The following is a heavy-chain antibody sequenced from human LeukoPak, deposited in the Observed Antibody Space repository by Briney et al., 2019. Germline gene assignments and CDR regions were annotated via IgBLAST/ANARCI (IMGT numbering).Heavy chain of an antibody. J-gene: IGHJ6*02. Sequence: ASVKVSCKASGYTFTSYGISWVRQAPGQGLEWMGWISAYNGNTNYARKLQGRVTMTTDTSTSTAYMELRSLRSDDTAVYYCARDRPDIVVVVAAPRYGMDVWGQGTTVTVSS. CDR3: ARDRPDIVVVVAAPRYGMDV. D-gene: IGHD2-15*01. V-gene: IGHV1-18*01. CDR2: ISAYNGNT. CDR1: GYTFTSYG.